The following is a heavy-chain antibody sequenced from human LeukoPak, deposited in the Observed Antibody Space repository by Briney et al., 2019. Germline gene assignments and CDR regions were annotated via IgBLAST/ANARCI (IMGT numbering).Heavy chain of an antibody. J-gene: IGHJ4*02. D-gene: IGHD3-22*01. CDR1: GFTFSSYA. Sequence: GGSLRLSCAASGFTFSSYAMSWVRQAPGKGLEWVSAISGSGGSTYYADSMKGRFTISRDNSKNTLYLQMNSLRAEDTAVYYCAKEGGIDSSSPWWYWGQGTLVTVSS. V-gene: IGHV3-23*01. CDR3: AKEGGIDSSSPWWY. CDR2: ISGSGGST.